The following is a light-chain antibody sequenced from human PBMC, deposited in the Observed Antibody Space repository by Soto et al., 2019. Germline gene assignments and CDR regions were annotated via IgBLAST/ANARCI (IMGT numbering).Light chain of an antibody. Sequence: DIQMTQSPSSLSASVGDRVTVTCRASHGIGNDLGWYQQKPGKAPTRLIYAASSLQSGVPSRFSGSGSGTEFTLTISSLQPDDFATYYCLQYNSFPWAFGQGTKVEI. V-gene: IGKV1-17*01. CDR1: HGIGND. CDR2: AAS. CDR3: LQYNSFPWA. J-gene: IGKJ1*01.